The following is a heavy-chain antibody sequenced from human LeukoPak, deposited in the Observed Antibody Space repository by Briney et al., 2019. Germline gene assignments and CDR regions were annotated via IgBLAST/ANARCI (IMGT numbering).Heavy chain of an antibody. J-gene: IGHJ4*02. CDR3: ASMESGYSYGSFDY. CDR2: ISYDGSNK. V-gene: IGHV3-30-3*01. CDR1: GFTFSSYA. D-gene: IGHD5-18*01. Sequence: GGSLRLSCAASGFTFSSYAMHWVRQAPGKGLEWVAVISYDGSNKYYADSVKGRFTISRDNSKNTLYLQMNSLRAEDTAVYYCASMESGYSYGSFDYWGQGTLVTVSS.